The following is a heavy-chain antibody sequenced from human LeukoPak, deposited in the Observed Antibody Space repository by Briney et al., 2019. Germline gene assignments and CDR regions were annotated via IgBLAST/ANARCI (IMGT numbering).Heavy chain of an antibody. Sequence: GASVKVSCKASGYTFTSYYMHWVRQAPGQGLEWMGRIIPILGIANYAQKFQGRVTITADKSTSTAYMELSSLRSEDTAVYYCAAAGPPVPFDYWGQGTLVTVSS. J-gene: IGHJ4*02. V-gene: IGHV1-69*02. CDR3: AAAGPPVPFDY. CDR1: GYTFTSYY. CDR2: IIPILGIA. D-gene: IGHD6-13*01.